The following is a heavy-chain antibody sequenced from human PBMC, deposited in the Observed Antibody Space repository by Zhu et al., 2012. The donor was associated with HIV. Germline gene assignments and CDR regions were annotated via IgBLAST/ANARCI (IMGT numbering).Heavy chain of an antibody. CDR2: IYHSGSS. D-gene: IGHD5-18*01. CDR3: ARRGYTYDNFDS. Sequence: QVQLQESGPGLVKPSETLSLTCTVSGDSVTSYYWSWTRQPPGKGLEWIGYIYHSGSSISNPSLKSRIIMSIDTSKNQLSLNLRSVTTSDTAVYYCARRGYTYDNFDSWGQGTLVTVSS. CDR1: GDSVTSYY. V-gene: IGHV4-59*02. J-gene: IGHJ4*02.